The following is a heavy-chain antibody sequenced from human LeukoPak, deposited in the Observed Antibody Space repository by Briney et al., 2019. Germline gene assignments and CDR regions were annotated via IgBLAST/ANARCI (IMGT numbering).Heavy chain of an antibody. CDR1: GFIFNSYA. CDR3: TRGLGYDYVWGSFRADY. D-gene: IGHD3-16*02. V-gene: IGHV3-64*02. Sequence: GGSLRLSCAASGFIFNSYAMHWVRQAPGRGLEYVSAITSSGNNIFYADSVKGRFTISRDNSKNTLYLQMGSLRAEDMAVYYCTRGLGYDYVWGSFRADYWGQGTLVTVSS. J-gene: IGHJ4*02. CDR2: ITSSGNNI.